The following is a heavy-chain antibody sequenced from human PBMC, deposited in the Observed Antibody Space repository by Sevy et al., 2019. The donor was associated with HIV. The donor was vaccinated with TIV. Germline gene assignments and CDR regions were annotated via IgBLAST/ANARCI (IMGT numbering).Heavy chain of an antibody. J-gene: IGHJ3*01. Sequence: GESLKISCKVSGFHFSSYWIGWVRQMPGKGLEWMGVIYPADSNTIYNPSFEGHVTISADKSTNTAFLQWSCLKASDTAMYFCAKSGYGIQDVRFHDAFDAWGQGTRVTVSS. CDR1: GFHFSSYW. CDR2: IYPADSNT. D-gene: IGHD2-15*01. CDR3: AKSGYGIQDVRFHDAFDA. V-gene: IGHV5-51*01.